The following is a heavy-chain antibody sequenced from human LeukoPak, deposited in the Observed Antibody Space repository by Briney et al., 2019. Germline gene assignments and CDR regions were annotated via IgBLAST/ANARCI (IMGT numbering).Heavy chain of an antibody. CDR2: SYYSGNT. Sequence: SETLSLTCTLSGGSITTTTYYWGWIRQPPGKGLEWIGSSYYSGNTYYNPSLKSRLTISIDTSRKQFSLKLSSVTAADTAVYYCARTRGFEELFGEGFDPWGQGTLVTVSS. V-gene: IGHV4-39*01. CDR3: ARTRGFEELFGEGFDP. CDR1: GGSITTTTYY. J-gene: IGHJ5*02. D-gene: IGHD3-10*01.